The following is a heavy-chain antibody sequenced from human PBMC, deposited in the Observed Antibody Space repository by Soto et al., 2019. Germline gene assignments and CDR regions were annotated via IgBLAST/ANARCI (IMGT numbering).Heavy chain of an antibody. Sequence: QVQLVESGGGVVQPGRSLRLSCAASGFTFSSSGMHWVRLAPGKGLEWVAAISYDGSNKYYADSVKGRFTISRDSSKNTLSLPMNSLRTEDTAMYYCARSGEQQLTRWGFDHWGQGTLVTVSS. V-gene: IGHV3-30*03. CDR2: ISYDGSNK. CDR1: GFTFSSSG. CDR3: ARSGEQQLTRWGFDH. D-gene: IGHD3-10*01. J-gene: IGHJ4*02.